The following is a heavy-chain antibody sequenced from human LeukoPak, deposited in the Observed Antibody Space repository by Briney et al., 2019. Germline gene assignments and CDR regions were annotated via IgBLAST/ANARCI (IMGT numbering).Heavy chain of an antibody. CDR3: AADLRFAGDGTNFDY. CDR2: IVVGSGNT. J-gene: IGHJ4*02. D-gene: IGHD7-27*01. Sequence: GASVKVSCKASGFTFTSSAVQWVRQARGQRLEWIGWIVVGSGNTNYAQKFQERVTITRDMSTSTTYMELSSLRSEDTAVYYCAADLRFAGDGTNFDYWGQGTLVTVSS. CDR1: GFTFTSSA. V-gene: IGHV1-58*01.